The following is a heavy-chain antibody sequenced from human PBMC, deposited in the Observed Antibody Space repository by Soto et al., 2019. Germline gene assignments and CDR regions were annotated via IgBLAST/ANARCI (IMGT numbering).Heavy chain of an antibody. D-gene: IGHD6-6*01. V-gene: IGHV1-46*01. CDR2: INPSGGST. CDR1: GYTFTSYY. Sequence: ASVKVSCKASGYTFTSYYILCVRQAPGQGLEWMGIINPSGGSTSYAQKFQGRVTMTRDTSTSTVYMELSSLRSEDTAVYYCARDRATSHPPTDAFDIWGQGKMVTVS. J-gene: IGHJ3*02. CDR3: ARDRATSHPPTDAFDI.